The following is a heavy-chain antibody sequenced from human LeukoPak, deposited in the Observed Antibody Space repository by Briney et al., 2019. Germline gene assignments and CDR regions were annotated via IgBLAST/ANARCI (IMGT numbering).Heavy chain of an antibody. D-gene: IGHD1-26*01. V-gene: IGHV3-33*01. CDR3: ARDRVGGTNYFDY. CDR2: IWYDGNNK. J-gene: IGHJ4*02. CDR1: GFTFSGYG. Sequence: PGGSLRLSCEASGFTFSGYGMHWVRQAPGKGLEWVAIIWYDGNNKFYADSVKGRFTISRDNSKNTLYLQMNSLRAEDTAVYYCARDRVGGTNYFDYWGQGTLVTVSS.